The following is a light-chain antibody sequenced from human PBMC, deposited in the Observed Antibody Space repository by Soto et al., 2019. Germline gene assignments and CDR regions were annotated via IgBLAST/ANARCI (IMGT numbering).Light chain of an antibody. CDR2: EVT. CDR3: SAFASSNTWV. CDR1: SSDVGAYNY. V-gene: IGLV2-8*01. Sequence: QSALTQPPSASGSPGQSVTISCTGTSSDVGAYNYVSWYQQHAGKAPKLVIYEVTKRPSGVPDRFSGSKSANTASLTVSGIKAEYEADYYCSAFASSNTWVFGGGTKLTVL. J-gene: IGLJ3*02.